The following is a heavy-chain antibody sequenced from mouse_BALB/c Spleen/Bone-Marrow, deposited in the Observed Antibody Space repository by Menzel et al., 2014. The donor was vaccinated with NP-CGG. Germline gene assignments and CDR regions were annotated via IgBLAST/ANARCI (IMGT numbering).Heavy chain of an antibody. CDR1: GYTFTSYW. V-gene: IGHV1-7*01. J-gene: IGHJ2*01. CDR2: INPSTGYT. D-gene: IGHD2-12*01. CDR3: ARWGDDGTFDY. Sequence: QVQLQQSGAELAKPGASVKMSCKASGYTFTSYWMHWVEQRPGQGLEWIGYINPSTGYTEYNQKFKDKATLTADKSSSTAYMQLSSLTSGDSAVYYCARWGDDGTFDYWGQGTTLTVSS.